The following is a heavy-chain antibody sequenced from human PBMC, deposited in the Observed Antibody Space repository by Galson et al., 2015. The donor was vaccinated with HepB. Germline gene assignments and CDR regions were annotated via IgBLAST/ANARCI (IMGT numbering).Heavy chain of an antibody. D-gene: IGHD3-10*01. CDR2: INAGNDDI. J-gene: IGHJ4*02. Sequence: SCKASGYTFTSYALHWVRQAPGQRPVWMGWINAGNDDIKYSQKFQGRVTFTRDTSASTAYMELSSLTSEDTAVYYCARGGELWFGDIDYWGQGTPVTVSS. CDR3: ARGGELWFGDIDY. V-gene: IGHV1-3*01. CDR1: GYTFTSYA.